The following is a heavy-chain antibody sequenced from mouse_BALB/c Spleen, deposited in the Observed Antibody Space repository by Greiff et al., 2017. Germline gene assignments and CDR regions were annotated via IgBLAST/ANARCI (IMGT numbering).Heavy chain of an antibody. J-gene: IGHJ4*01. D-gene: IGHD1-1*02. V-gene: IGHV2-4-1*01. CDR2: IWSGGST. Sequence: VKLVESGPGLVQPSQSLSITCTVSGFSLTSYGVHWVRQSPGKGLEWLGVIWSGGSTDYNAAFISRLSISKDNSKSQVFFKMNSLQADDTAIYYCFYGLYAMDYWGQGTSVTVSS. CDR1: GFSLTSYG. CDR3: FYGLYAMDY.